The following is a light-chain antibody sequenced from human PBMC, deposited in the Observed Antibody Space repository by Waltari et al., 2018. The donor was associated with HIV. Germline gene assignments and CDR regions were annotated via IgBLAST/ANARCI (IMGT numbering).Light chain of an antibody. CDR3: CSHAGSSIYFV. Sequence: QSALTQPASVSGSPGQSITISCTGTRSDVGSYNPVSAYQQHPGKAPKVMIYEVNKRPSGVSNRFSGSKSGNTASPTISGLQAEDEAEYYCCSHAGSSIYFVFGTGTKVTVL. V-gene: IGLV2-23*02. J-gene: IGLJ1*01. CDR2: EVN. CDR1: RSDVGSYNP.